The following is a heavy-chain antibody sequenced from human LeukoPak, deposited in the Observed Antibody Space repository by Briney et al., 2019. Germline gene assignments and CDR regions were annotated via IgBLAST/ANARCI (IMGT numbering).Heavy chain of an antibody. D-gene: IGHD3-16*01. CDR3: AKDDDYVWGRFEY. CDR2: ISGSGGST. J-gene: IGHJ4*02. Sequence: PGGSLRLSCAASGFTFSSYAMSWVRQAPGKGLEWVSTISGSGGSTYYADSVKGRFTIFRDNSKNTLYLQMNSLRAEDTAVYYCAKDDDYVWGRFEYWGQGTLVTVSS. V-gene: IGHV3-23*01. CDR1: GFTFSSYA.